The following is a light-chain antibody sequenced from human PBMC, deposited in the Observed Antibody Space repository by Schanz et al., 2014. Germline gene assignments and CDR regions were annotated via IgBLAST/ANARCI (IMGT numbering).Light chain of an antibody. CDR1: QTINNNF. J-gene: IGKJ4*01. V-gene: IGKV3-20*01. CDR3: QQFGASPFT. Sequence: EIVLTQSPGTLSLSPGERATLSCRASQTINNNFLAWYQHKPGQAPRLLIYGASSRATGIPDRFSGSGSGTDFSLTISRLEPEDFAVYFCQQFGASPFTFGAGSKVEIK. CDR2: GAS.